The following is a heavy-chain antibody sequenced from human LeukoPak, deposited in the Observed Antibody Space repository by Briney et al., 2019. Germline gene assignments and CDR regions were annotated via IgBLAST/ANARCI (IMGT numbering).Heavy chain of an antibody. Sequence: PSETLSLTCTVSGGSISSSSYYWGWIRQPPGKGLEWIGSIYYSGSTYYNPSLKSRVTISVDTSKNQFSLKLSSVTAADTAVYYCARHPPYRSSTSCYPDYWGQGTLVTVSS. CDR2: IYYSGST. D-gene: IGHD2-2*01. J-gene: IGHJ4*02. CDR1: GGSISSSSYY. V-gene: IGHV4-39*01. CDR3: ARHPPYRSSTSCYPDY.